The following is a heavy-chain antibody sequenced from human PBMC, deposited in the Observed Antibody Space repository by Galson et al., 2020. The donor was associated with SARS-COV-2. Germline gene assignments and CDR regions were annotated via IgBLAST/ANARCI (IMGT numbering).Heavy chain of an antibody. D-gene: IGHD3-9*01. Sequence: SETLSLTCTVSGGSISSSSYYWGWIRQPPGKGLEWIGSIYYSGSTYYNPSLKSRVTISVDTSKNQFSLKLSSVTAADTAVYYCARLGYFDWFVGMDVWGQGTTVTVSS. V-gene: IGHV4-39*01. CDR3: ARLGYFDWFVGMDV. CDR1: GGSISSSSYY. CDR2: IYYSGST. J-gene: IGHJ6*02.